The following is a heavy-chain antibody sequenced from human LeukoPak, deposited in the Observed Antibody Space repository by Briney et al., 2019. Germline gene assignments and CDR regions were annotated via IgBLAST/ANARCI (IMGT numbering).Heavy chain of an antibody. V-gene: IGHV1-69*06. CDR2: IIPIFDTA. D-gene: IGHD6-19*01. CDR1: GGTFSSYA. J-gene: IGHJ3*02. CDR3: ARVSSGDAFDI. Sequence: ASVKVSCKASGGTFSSYAISWVRQAPGQGLEWMGGIIPIFDTANYAQKFQGRVTITADKSTSTAYMELSSLRSEDTAVYYCARVSSGDAFDIWGQGTMVTVSS.